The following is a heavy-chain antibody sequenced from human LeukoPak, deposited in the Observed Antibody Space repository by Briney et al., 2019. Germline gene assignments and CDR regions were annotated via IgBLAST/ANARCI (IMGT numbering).Heavy chain of an antibody. CDR1: GGSISSYY. D-gene: IGHD3-22*01. J-gene: IGHJ4*02. Sequence: PSETLSLTCTVSGGSISSYYWSWIRQPAGKGLEWIGRIYTSGSTNYNPSLKSRVTMSVDTSKNQFSLKLSSVTAADTAVYYCARLIPTSLSSGYYFSPNYFDYWGQGTLVTVSS. V-gene: IGHV4-4*07. CDR3: ARLIPTSLSSGYYFSPNYFDY. CDR2: IYTSGST.